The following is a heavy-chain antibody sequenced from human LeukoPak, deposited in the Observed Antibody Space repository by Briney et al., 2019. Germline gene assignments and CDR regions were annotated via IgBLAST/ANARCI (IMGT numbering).Heavy chain of an antibody. Sequence: SETLSLTCTVSGGSITSYFWSWIRQPAGKGLEWIGRIYTSGSTNFNPSLKSRVTMSVDTSKNQFSLKLSSVTAADTAVYYCARDRLFGSGHRYFDYWGQGTLVTVSS. V-gene: IGHV4-4*07. D-gene: IGHD3-22*01. CDR1: GGSITSYF. CDR3: ARDRLFGSGHRYFDY. CDR2: IYTSGST. J-gene: IGHJ4*02.